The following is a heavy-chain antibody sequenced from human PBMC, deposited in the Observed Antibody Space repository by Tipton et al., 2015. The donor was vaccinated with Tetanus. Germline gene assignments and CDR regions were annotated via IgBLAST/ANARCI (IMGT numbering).Heavy chain of an antibody. D-gene: IGHD5-18*01. V-gene: IGHV4-4*07. CDR3: ARLYSYGSLYWFDP. CDR1: GGSLSSNY. Sequence: GLVKPSETLSLTCTVSGGSLSSNYWTWIRQPAGKGLEWIGRIDASGSTDYNPSLKSRVTISVDTSKNQFSLNLGSVTAADTAVYYCARLYSYGSLYWFDPWGQGTLVTVSS. CDR2: IDASGST. J-gene: IGHJ5*02.